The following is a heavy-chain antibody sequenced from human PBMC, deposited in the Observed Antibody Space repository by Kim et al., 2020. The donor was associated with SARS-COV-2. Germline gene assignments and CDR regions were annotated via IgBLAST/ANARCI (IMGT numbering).Heavy chain of an antibody. CDR1: GGSFSGYY. J-gene: IGHJ6*03. Sequence: SETLSLTCAVYGGSFSGYYWSWIRQPPGKGLEWIGEINHSGSTNYNPSLKSRVTISVDTSKNQFSLKLSSVTAADTSVYYCASTPAEWLFNYYYYYYMDVWGKGTTVTVSS. V-gene: IGHV4-34*01. CDR3: ASTPAEWLFNYYYYYYMDV. D-gene: IGHD3-3*01. CDR2: INHSGST.